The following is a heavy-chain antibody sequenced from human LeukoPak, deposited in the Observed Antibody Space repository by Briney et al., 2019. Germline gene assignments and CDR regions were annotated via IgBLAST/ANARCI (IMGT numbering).Heavy chain of an antibody. Sequence: KPSETLSLTCTVSGGSISSYYWSWIRQPPGKGLEWIGYIYYSGSTNYNPSLKSRVTMSVDTSKNQFSLKLSSVTAADTAVYYCGREKEDTIFGVVITFIYYYYYMDVWGKGTTVTVSS. J-gene: IGHJ6*03. CDR2: IYYSGST. CDR3: GREKEDTIFGVVITFIYYYYYMDV. V-gene: IGHV4-59*12. D-gene: IGHD3-3*01. CDR1: GGSISSYY.